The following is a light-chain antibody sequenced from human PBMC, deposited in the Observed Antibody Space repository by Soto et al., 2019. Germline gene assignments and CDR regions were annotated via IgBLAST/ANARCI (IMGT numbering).Light chain of an antibody. CDR3: QPYGSSRT. J-gene: IGKJ1*01. Sequence: EIVLTQSPGTLSLSPGERATLSCRASQSVSSSYVAWYQHKPGQAPRLLIYAAYSGATGIPDRCSGGGAGKDYTLTISRLEPEDFAVYYCQPYGSSRTFGQGTKVEIK. CDR1: QSVSSSY. CDR2: AAY. V-gene: IGKV3-20*01.